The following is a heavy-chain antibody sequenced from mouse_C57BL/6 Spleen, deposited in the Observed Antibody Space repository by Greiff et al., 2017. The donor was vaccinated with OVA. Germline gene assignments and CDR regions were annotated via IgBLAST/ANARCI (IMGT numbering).Heavy chain of an antibody. J-gene: IGHJ4*01. CDR1: GFTFSDYY. Sequence: EVKLMESEGGLVQPGSSMKLSCTASGFTFSDYYMAWVRQVPEKGLEWVANINYDGSSTYYLDSLKSRFIISRDNAKNILYLQMSSLKSEDTATYYCARNYYHYAMDYWGQGTSVTVSS. CDR3: ARNYYHYAMDY. V-gene: IGHV5-16*01. D-gene: IGHD2-1*01. CDR2: INYDGSST.